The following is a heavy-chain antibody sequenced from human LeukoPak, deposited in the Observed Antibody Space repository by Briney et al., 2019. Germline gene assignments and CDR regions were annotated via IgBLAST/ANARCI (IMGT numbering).Heavy chain of an antibody. CDR1: GGTFSSYA. V-gene: IGHV1-69*04. D-gene: IGHD2-2*01. Sequence: SVKVSCKASGGTFSSYAISWVRQAPGQGLEWMGRIIPILGIANYAQKFQGRVTITADKSTSTAYMELSSLRSEDTAVYYCASIQTGYCSSTSCPNWFDPWGQGTLVTVFS. CDR2: IIPILGIA. CDR3: ASIQTGYCSSTSCPNWFDP. J-gene: IGHJ5*02.